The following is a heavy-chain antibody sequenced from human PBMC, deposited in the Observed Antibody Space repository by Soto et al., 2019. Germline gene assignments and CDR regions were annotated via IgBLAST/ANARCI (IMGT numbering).Heavy chain of an antibody. CDR2: IYATGTT. D-gene: IGHD3-16*01. CDR1: GASISGFY. V-gene: IGHV4-4*07. Sequence: SETLSLTCTVSGASISGFYWSWIRKSAGKGLEWIGRIYATGTTDYNPSLKSRVMMSVDTSKKQFSLKLRSVTAADTAVYYCVRDGKKNLRDWFDTWGQGISVTVSS. J-gene: IGHJ5*02. CDR3: VRDGKKNLRDWFDT.